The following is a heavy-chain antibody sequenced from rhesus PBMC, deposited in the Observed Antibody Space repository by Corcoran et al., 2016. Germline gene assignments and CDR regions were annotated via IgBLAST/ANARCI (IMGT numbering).Heavy chain of an antibody. D-gene: IGHD3-40*01. J-gene: IGHJ4*01. CDR2: IYGSSGST. V-gene: IGHV4-76*01. CDR3: ARDRSPFDY. CDR1: GYSISSGYD. Sequence: QVQLQESGPGVAKPPETLSLTCAVSGYSISSGYDWSWIRQPPGKGLEWIGYIYGSSGSTNYNPSLKNRVTISKDTSKNQFSLKLSSVTAADTAVYYCARDRSPFDYWGQGVLVTVSS.